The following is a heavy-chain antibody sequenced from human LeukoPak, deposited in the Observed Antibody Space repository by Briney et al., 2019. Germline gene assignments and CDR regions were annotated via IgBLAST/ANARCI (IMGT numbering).Heavy chain of an antibody. V-gene: IGHV3-74*01. Sequence: GGSLRLSCAASGFTFSSYWMHWVRQAPGKGLVWVSRINGDGSSTSYADSVKGRFTISRDNAKNTLYLQMNSLRAEDTAVYYCAKYTSGWSTDYWGQGTLVTVSS. CDR1: GFTFSSYW. CDR2: INGDGSST. CDR3: AKYTSGWSTDY. D-gene: IGHD6-19*01. J-gene: IGHJ4*02.